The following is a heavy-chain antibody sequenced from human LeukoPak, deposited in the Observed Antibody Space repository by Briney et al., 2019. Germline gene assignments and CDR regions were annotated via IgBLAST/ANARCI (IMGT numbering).Heavy chain of an antibody. Sequence: SETLSLTCAVYGGSFSGYYWIWIRQPPGKGLEWIGDINHSGTTNYNPSLKSRVSISVDTSKNQFSLKLTSVTAADTAVYYCASGGALWFGELLDYWGQGTLVTVSS. V-gene: IGHV4-34*01. J-gene: IGHJ4*02. CDR1: GGSFSGYY. CDR3: ASGGALWFGELLDY. D-gene: IGHD3-10*01. CDR2: INHSGTT.